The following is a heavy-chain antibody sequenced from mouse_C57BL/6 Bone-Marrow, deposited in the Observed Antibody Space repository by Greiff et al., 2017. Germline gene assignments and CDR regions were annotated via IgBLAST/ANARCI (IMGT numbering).Heavy chain of an antibody. V-gene: IGHV5-17*01. J-gene: IGHJ2*01. Sequence: EVKLMESGGGLVKPGGSLKLSCAASGFTFSDYGMHWVRQAPEKGLEWVAYISSGSSTIYYADTVKGRFTISRDNAKNTLFLQMTSLRSEDTAMYYCASFYDGYYGDYWGQGTTLTVSS. CDR1: GFTFSDYG. D-gene: IGHD2-3*01. CDR3: ASFYDGYYGDY. CDR2: ISSGSSTI.